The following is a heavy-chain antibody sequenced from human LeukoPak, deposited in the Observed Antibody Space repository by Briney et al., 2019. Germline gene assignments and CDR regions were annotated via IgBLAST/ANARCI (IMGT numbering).Heavy chain of an antibody. V-gene: IGHV3-48*03. CDR3: ARDRSYFGSQEYFFDY. CDR1: QFIFSNFD. J-gene: IGHJ4*02. CDR2: ISYDGNVI. D-gene: IGHD3-10*01. Sequence: GGSLRLSCAAAQFIFSNFDMNWVRQRPGKGLEWVAYISYDGNVIYYADSVKGRFTISRDNAKNSLFLHMNSLRAEDTAFYYCARDRSYFGSQEYFFDYWGQGTLVTVSS.